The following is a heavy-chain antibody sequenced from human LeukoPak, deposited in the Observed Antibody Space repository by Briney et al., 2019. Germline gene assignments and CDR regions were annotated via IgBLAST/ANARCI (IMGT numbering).Heavy chain of an antibody. J-gene: IGHJ4*02. V-gene: IGHV3-30*04. CDR2: ISYDGSNK. CDR1: GFTFSSYA. D-gene: IGHD3-22*01. CDR3: AKDWGYYDSSGYHGEFDY. Sequence: GGSLRLSCAASGFTFSSYAMHWVRQAPGKGLEWVALISYDGSNKYYADSVKARFIISRDKSKNTLYLQMNSLRAEDTAVYYCAKDWGYYDSSGYHGEFDYWGQGTLVTVSS.